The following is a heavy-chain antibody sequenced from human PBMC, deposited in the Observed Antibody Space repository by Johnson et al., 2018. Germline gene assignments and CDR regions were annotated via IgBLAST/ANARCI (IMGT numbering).Heavy chain of an antibody. Sequence: VQLVQSGGGLVQPGGSLRLSCAASGFTFSSYDMHWVRQATGKGLEWVSAIGTAGDTYYPGSVKGRFTISRDNSKNTLYLQMNSLRAEDTAVYYCAKEGSGSFLDVWGKGTTVTVSS. CDR1: GFTFSSYD. CDR2: IGTAGDT. CDR3: AKEGSGSFLDV. D-gene: IGHD3-10*01. J-gene: IGHJ6*04. V-gene: IGHV3-13*01.